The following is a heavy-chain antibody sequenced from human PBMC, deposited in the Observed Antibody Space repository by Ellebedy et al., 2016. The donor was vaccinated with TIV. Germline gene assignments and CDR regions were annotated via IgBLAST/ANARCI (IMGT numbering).Heavy chain of an antibody. CDR1: GYTFTYLG. V-gene: IGHV1-18*01. CDR2: ISVYNGNT. Sequence: AASVKVSCKTSGYTFTYLGISWVRQAPGQGLEWMGWISVYNGNTNYAQKLQGRVTMTTDTSTSTSYMELTSLRSDDTAVYYWARDSGYDSMEVSWGHGTLVTVSS. J-gene: IGHJ5*01. D-gene: IGHD5-12*01. CDR3: ARDSGYDSMEVS.